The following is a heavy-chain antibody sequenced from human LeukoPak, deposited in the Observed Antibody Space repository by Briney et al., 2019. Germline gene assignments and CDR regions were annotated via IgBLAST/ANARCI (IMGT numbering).Heavy chain of an antibody. Sequence: GGSLTLSCAASGFTFSSFVMNWVRQAPGKGPEWVSGIRGSGGSPYYADSEKGRFTISRDNSKNTLYLQMNSLRAEDTVVYYCARDSLPQRDRNWNWFDPWGQGTLVTVSS. CDR2: IRGSGGSP. J-gene: IGHJ5*02. D-gene: IGHD1-14*01. CDR3: ARDSLPQRDRNWNWFDP. V-gene: IGHV3-23*01. CDR1: GFTFSSFV.